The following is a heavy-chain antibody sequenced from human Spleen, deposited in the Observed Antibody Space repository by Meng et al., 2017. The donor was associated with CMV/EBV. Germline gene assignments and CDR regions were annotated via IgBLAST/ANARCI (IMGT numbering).Heavy chain of an antibody. V-gene: IGHV1-69*10. CDR3: ARGEWRTDKKIYYYYYGMDV. J-gene: IGHJ6*02. CDR1: VGSFSSYA. Sequence: SSVNVSCKPSVGSFSSYAMSWVRQAPGQGLEWMGGIILILGIANYAQKFQGRVTITADKSTSTAYMELSSLRSEDTAVYYCARGEWRTDKKIYYYYYGMDVWGQGTTVTVSS. D-gene: IGHD3-3*01. CDR2: IILILGIA.